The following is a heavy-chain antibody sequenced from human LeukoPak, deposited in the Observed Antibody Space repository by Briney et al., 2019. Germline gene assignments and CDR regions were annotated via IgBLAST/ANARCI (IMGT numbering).Heavy chain of an antibody. Sequence: SETLSLTCAVSGVAVTSGNYYWSWIRQPPGKGLEWIGHIYYTGSTSYNPSLMSRVTMSVGAPKNQLSLKVRSVTAGDTAVYYCAREEVTSAWFPFDFWGQGALVTVSS. CDR1: GVAVTSGNYY. V-gene: IGHV4-61*01. J-gene: IGHJ4*02. CDR3: AREEVTSAWFPFDF. CDR2: IYYTGST. D-gene: IGHD6-19*01.